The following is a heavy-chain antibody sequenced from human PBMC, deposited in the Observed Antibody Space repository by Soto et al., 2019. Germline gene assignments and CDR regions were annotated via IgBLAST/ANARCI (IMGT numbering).Heavy chain of an antibody. J-gene: IGHJ6*02. CDR2: IIPIFGTA. CDR3: ARATANYYYYYYGMDV. D-gene: IGHD3-10*01. Sequence: SVKVSCKASGGTFSSYAISWVRQAPGQGLEWMGGIIPIFGTANYAQKFQGRVTITADESTSTAYMELSSLRSEDTAVYYCARATANYYYYYYGMDVWGQGTTVTVSS. CDR1: GGTFSSYA. V-gene: IGHV1-69*13.